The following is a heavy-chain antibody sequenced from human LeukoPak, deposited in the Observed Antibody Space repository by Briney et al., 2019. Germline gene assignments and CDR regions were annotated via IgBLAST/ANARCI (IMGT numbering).Heavy chain of an antibody. CDR3: ARLGWDSYGYDEYYFDY. CDR1: EYSFTSNW. Sequence: GESLKISCKGSEYSFTSNWIGWVRQMPGKGLEWMGIIYPGNSDIRYSPSFQGQVTISADKSISTAYLQWSSLKASDTAMYYCARLGWDSYGYDEYYFDYWGQGTLVTVSS. D-gene: IGHD5-18*01. V-gene: IGHV5-51*01. J-gene: IGHJ4*02. CDR2: IYPGNSDI.